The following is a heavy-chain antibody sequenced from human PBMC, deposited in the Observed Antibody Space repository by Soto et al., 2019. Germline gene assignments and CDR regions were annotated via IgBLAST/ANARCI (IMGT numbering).Heavy chain of an antibody. CDR2: INAGNGNT. CDR3: ARGGGYAPLGY. CDR1: GYTFTSYA. Sequence: ASVKVSCKASGYTFTSYAMHWVRQAPLQRLEWMVWINAGNGNTKYSQKFQGRVTITRDTSASTAYMELSSLRSEDTAVDYCARGGGYAPLGYWGQGTLVTVSS. V-gene: IGHV1-3*01. J-gene: IGHJ4*02. D-gene: IGHD2-2*01.